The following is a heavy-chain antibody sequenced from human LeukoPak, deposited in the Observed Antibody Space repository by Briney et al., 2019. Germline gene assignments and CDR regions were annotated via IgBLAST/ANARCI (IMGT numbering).Heavy chain of an antibody. CDR3: ARDRDSGSYYDY. CDR1: GGSISIYY. J-gene: IGHJ4*02. Sequence: SETLSLTCTVSGGSISIYYWNWIRQSPGKGLEWIGYIYHSGSTNYNPSLKSRVTMSVDTSKNQFSLKLSSVTAADTAVYYCARDRDSGSYYDYWGQGTLVTVSS. D-gene: IGHD1-26*01. V-gene: IGHV4-59*12. CDR2: IYHSGST.